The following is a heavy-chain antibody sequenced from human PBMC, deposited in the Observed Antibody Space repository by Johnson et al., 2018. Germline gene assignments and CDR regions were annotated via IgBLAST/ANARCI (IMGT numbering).Heavy chain of an antibody. CDR1: KFTFSNSG. D-gene: IGHD5-18*01. J-gene: IGHJ6*03. Sequence: QVQLQESGGGVVQPGRSLRLSCAASKFTFSNSGMHWVRQAPGKGLEWVATIRYDGAMENYADSVRGRFTISRDNSKNTLYLQMHNLRFEDTAVYYCARDGYGPRWVHYYYMDVWGKGSTVTVSS. CDR2: IRYDGAME. CDR3: ARDGYGPRWVHYYYMDV. V-gene: IGHV3-30*02.